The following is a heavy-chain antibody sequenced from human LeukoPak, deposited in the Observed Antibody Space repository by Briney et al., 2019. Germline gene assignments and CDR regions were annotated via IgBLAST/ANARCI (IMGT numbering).Heavy chain of an antibody. V-gene: IGHV3-21*01. CDR1: GFTFSSYS. Sequence: KTGGSLRLSCAASGFTFSSYSMNWVRQAPGKGLEWVSSISSSSSYIYYADSVKGRFTISRDNAKNSLYLQMNSLRAEDTAVYYCARDKVVVPAAMFDYWGQGTLVTVSS. D-gene: IGHD2-2*01. J-gene: IGHJ4*02. CDR3: ARDKVVVPAAMFDY. CDR2: ISSSSSYI.